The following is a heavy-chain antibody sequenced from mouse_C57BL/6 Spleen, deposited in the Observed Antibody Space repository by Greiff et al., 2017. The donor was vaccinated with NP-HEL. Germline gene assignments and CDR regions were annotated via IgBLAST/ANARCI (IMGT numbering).Heavy chain of an antibody. CDR1: GFTFSSYA. V-gene: IGHV5-4*01. CDR2: ISDGGSYT. Sequence: EVKLVESGGGLVKPGGSLKLSCAASGFTFSSYAMSWVRQTPEKRLEWVATISDGGSYTYYPDNVKGRFTISRDNAKNNLYLQMSHLKSEDTAMYYCARDDTVVATPFDYWGQGTTLTVSS. D-gene: IGHD1-1*01. J-gene: IGHJ2*01. CDR3: ARDDTVVATPFDY.